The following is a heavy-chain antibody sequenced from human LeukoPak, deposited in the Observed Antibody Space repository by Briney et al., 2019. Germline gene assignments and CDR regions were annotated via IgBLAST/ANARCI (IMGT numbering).Heavy chain of an antibody. V-gene: IGHV1-2*02. J-gene: IGHJ5*02. CDR1: GYTFTGYY. D-gene: IGHD4-11*01. CDR3: AREGYSNYVANWFDP. CDR2: INPNSGGT. Sequence: ASVKVSSTASGYTFTGYYMHWVRQAPGQGLEWMGWINPNSGGTNYAQKFQGRVTMTRDTSISTAYMELSRLRSDDTAVYYCAREGYSNYVANWFDPWGQGTLVTVSS.